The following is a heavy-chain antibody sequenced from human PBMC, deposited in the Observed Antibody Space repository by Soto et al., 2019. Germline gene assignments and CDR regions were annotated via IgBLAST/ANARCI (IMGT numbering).Heavy chain of an antibody. V-gene: IGHV3-23*01. D-gene: IGHD1-26*01. CDR1: GFTFGDFA. CDR3: VKKIAGTTTTGAYWYFDL. J-gene: IGHJ2*01. CDR2: ITGGGDYT. Sequence: EVQLLESGGDLVQPGGSLRLSCAASGFTFGDFAMNWVRQAPGKGLEWVSGITGGGDYTFYADSVKGRFTISRVQSKNTVYLQRNSLRAEDTALYYCVKKIAGTTTTGAYWYFDLWGRGTPVTVSS.